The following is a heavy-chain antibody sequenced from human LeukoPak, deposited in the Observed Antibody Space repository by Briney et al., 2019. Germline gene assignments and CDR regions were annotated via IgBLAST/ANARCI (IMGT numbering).Heavy chain of an antibody. D-gene: IGHD3-3*01. CDR2: ISWSSGII. V-gene: IGHV3-9*01. CDR1: GFIFDDHG. Sequence: GRSLRLSCAASGFIFDDHGMHWVRQAPGKGLEWVSRISWSSGIIGYADSVKGRFTISRDNAKNSLDLQMESLRAEDTAVYYCAKDTGSPADAITMEDNAFDIWGQGTMVTVSS. J-gene: IGHJ3*02. CDR3: AKDTGSPADAITMEDNAFDI.